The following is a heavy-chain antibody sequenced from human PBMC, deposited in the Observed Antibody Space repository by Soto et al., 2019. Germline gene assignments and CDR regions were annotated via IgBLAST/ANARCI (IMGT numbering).Heavy chain of an antibody. D-gene: IGHD3-10*01. CDR2: IFYTGNT. Sequence: PSETLSLTCNVSGGPISSYYWSWIRQSPGKGLEWIGQIFYTGNTNYNPSLKSRVTMSVDIPKKQFPLKLRSVTTADTAIYFCARNNVRGVSNSYNWMDPWGQGTLVTVSS. CDR1: GGPISSYY. J-gene: IGHJ5*02. V-gene: IGHV4-59*01. CDR3: ARNNVRGVSNSYNWMDP.